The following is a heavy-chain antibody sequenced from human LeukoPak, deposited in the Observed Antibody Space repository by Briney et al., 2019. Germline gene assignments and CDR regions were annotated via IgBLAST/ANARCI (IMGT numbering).Heavy chain of an antibody. V-gene: IGHV3-9*01. CDR1: GFTFADYA. D-gene: IGHD2-8*01. Sequence: GRSLRLSCAASGFTFADYAMHCVRQAPRKGLEWVSGISWNSGNVDYAGSVKGRFTVSRDNTKNSLYVQMNNLRAEDTALYYCAKGRYCSNGVCYSSLDYWGQGTLVTVSS. CDR3: AKGRYCSNGVCYSSLDY. CDR2: ISWNSGNV. J-gene: IGHJ4*02.